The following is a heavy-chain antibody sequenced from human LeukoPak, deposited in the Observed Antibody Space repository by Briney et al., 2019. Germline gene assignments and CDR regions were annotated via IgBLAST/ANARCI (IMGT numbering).Heavy chain of an antibody. V-gene: IGHV1-8*01. J-gene: IGHJ5*02. Sequence: ASVKVSCEASGYTFTIYEINWVRQATGQGLEWREWVNPRSGNTGYAQKFQGRVTMTRNTSISTDYMELSRLRSEHTAVYYCWVADYGGNNHNWFDPWGQGPLVTVSS. D-gene: IGHD4-23*01. CDR2: VNPRSGNT. CDR3: WVADYGGNNHNWFDP. CDR1: GYTFTIYE.